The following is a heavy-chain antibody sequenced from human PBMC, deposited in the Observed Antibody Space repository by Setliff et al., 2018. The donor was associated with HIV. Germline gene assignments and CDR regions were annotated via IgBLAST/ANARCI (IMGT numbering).Heavy chain of an antibody. CDR2: MNYSGRS. J-gene: IGHJ1*01. CDR3: ARDSNAPYFQH. V-gene: IGHV4-61*08. CDR1: GGSISRGGFF. D-gene: IGHD1-1*01. Sequence: SETLSLTCAVSGGSISRGGFFWNWIRQHPGKGLEWIGDMNYSGRSHYNPSLKSRVTLSVKTSKNQFSLKLNSVTAADTAVYYCARDSNAPYFQHWGQGTLVTVSS.